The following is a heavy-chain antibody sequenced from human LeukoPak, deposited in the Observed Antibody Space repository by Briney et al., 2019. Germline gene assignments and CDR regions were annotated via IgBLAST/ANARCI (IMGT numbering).Heavy chain of an antibody. CDR3: ARDGFFGSGIVGAFDI. J-gene: IGHJ3*02. Sequence: KFQGRVTMITDTSTSTAYMELRSLRSDDTAVYYCARDGFFGSGIVGAFDIWGQGTMVTVSS. D-gene: IGHD3-10*01. V-gene: IGHV1-18*01.